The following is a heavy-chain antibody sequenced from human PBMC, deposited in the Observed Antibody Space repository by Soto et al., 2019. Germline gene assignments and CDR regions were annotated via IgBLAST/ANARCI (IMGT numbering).Heavy chain of an antibody. CDR2: IYYSGST. J-gene: IGHJ6*02. CDR3: ARDGADTAMVIGNYYYGMDV. Sequence: PSETLSLTCTVSGGSISSGGYYWSWIRQHPGKGLEWIGYIYYSGSTYYNPSLKSRVTISVDTSKNQFSLKLSSVTAADTAVYYCARDGADTAMVIGNYYYGMDVWAKGPRSPSP. D-gene: IGHD5-18*01. CDR1: GGSISSGGYY. V-gene: IGHV4-31*03.